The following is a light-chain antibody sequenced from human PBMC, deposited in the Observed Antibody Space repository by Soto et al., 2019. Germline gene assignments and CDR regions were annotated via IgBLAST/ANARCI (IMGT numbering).Light chain of an antibody. CDR1: SSDIGSYNY. Sequence: QSVLTQPASVSGSPGQSITIACSGSSSDIGSYNYVSWYQQHPGKAPKLVIYEVSSRPSGISVRFSGSKSANTASLTISGLQAEDEADYYCSSYTSSSTPVVFGGGTKVTVL. CDR2: EVS. J-gene: IGLJ2*01. CDR3: SSYTSSSTPVV. V-gene: IGLV2-14*01.